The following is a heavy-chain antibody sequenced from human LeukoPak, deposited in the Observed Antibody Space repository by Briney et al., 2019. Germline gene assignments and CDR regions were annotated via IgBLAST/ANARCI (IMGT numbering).Heavy chain of an antibody. CDR2: IYSGGST. D-gene: IGHD5-18*01. CDR1: GFTVSSNY. V-gene: IGHV3-66*01. CDR3: ARDRPTAMVSYGMDV. Sequence: PGGSLRLSCAASGFTVSSNYMSWVRQAPGKGLEWVSVIYSGGSTYYADSVKGRFTISRDNSKNTLYLQMNSLRAEDTAVYYCARDRPTAMVSYGMDVWGQGTTVTVSS. J-gene: IGHJ6*02.